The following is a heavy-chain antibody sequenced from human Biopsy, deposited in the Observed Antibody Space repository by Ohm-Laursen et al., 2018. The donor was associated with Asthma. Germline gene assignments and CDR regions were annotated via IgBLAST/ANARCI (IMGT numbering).Heavy chain of an antibody. CDR3: ARTYYDFLTGQVKDVFGA. D-gene: IGHD3-9*01. CDR2: VNTGNGDT. J-gene: IGHJ3*01. Sequence: ASVKVSCKASGYNFISFAIHWVRQAPGQRLEWMGWVNTGNGDTRYSQKFQGRVTITRDTSASTAYMELRSLRSEDTATYYCARTYYDFLTGQVKDVFGAWGQGTMVTVSS. V-gene: IGHV1-3*04. CDR1: GYNFISFA.